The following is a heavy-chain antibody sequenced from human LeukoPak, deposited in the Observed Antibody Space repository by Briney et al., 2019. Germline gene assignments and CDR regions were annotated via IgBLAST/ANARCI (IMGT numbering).Heavy chain of an antibody. D-gene: IGHD2-2*01. J-gene: IGHJ3*02. V-gene: IGHV1-2*02. Sequence: GASVKVSCKASGYTFTGHYIHWVRQAPGQGLEWMGWINSNTGGTNYAQKFQGRVTMTRDTSVSTAYMEVSRLTSDDTAVYYCARVSTYGCSSTTCLVFDIWGQGTVVTVSS. CDR1: GYTFTGHY. CDR3: ARVSTYGCSSTTCLVFDI. CDR2: INSNTGGT.